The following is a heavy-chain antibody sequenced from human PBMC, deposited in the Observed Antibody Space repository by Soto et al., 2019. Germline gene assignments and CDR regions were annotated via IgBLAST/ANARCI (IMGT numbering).Heavy chain of an antibody. CDR2: ISSDGSYA. CDR3: ARAVDSLVPTAY. D-gene: IGHD2-21*02. CDR1: GFTFSHYW. J-gene: IGHJ4*02. V-gene: IGHV3-74*01. Sequence: EVQLVESGGGLVQPGGSLRLSCAASGFTFSHYWMYWVRQAPGKGLVCVSRISSDGSYASYADSVKGRFTISRDSAKSTLYLQMNSLRAEDTGVYYCARAVDSLVPTAYGGQGTLVTVSS.